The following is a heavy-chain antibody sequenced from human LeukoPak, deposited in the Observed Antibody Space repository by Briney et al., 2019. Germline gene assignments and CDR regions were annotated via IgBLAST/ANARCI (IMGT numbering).Heavy chain of an antibody. Sequence: GESLKISCKGSGYSFTSYWIGWVRQMPGKGLEWMGIIYPGDSDTRYGPSFQGQVTISADKPISTAYLQWSSLKASDTAMYYCARLDPYDYVWGSYRLGAFDIWGQGTMVTVSS. CDR2: IYPGDSDT. CDR1: GYSFTSYW. V-gene: IGHV5-51*01. CDR3: ARLDPYDYVWGSYRLGAFDI. D-gene: IGHD3-16*02. J-gene: IGHJ3*02.